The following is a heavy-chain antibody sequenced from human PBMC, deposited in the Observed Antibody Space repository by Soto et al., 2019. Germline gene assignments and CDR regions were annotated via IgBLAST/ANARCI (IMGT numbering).Heavy chain of an antibody. D-gene: IGHD3-10*01. J-gene: IGHJ4*02. CDR1: GGSINSGGYC. Sequence: QVKLQASGPGLVKPSQTLSLTCTVSGGSINSGGYCWSWIRQHRGKGLDWIGCISYGGSTSYNPSLKRRVTISVDTSKNQSSLKLTCVTAADTAVYYCSRGTRVWGEGAPITVSS. CDR3: SRGTRV. V-gene: IGHV4-31*03. CDR2: ISYGGST.